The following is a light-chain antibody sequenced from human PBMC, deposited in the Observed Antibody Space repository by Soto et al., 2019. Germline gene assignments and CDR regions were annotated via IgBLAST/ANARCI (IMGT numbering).Light chain of an antibody. CDR1: SSDIGDYDY. Sequence: QSVLTQPASVSGSPGQSNTISCSGTSSDIGDYDYVSWYQQHPGKAPKLIIYEVSNRSPGVSNRFSGSKSGNTASLTISGLRAEDEGDYYCSSYTITTTVLFGAGTKLTVL. J-gene: IGLJ2*01. CDR3: SSYTITTTVL. V-gene: IGLV2-14*01. CDR2: EVS.